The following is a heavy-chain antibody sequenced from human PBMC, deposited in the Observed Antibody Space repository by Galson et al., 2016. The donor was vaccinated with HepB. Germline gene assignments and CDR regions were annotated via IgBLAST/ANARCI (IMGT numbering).Heavy chain of an antibody. Sequence: SLRLSGAASGFTFSSYGMHWVRQAPGKGLAWVALIWYDGSNKYYADSVTGRFTISRDNSKHTLYLQKNSLSAEETAVYYCEREDSTIAGASFDDWGQGTLVTVSS. CDR3: EREDSTIAGASFDD. CDR1: GFTFSSYG. J-gene: IGHJ4*02. CDR2: IWYDGSNK. V-gene: IGHV3-33*01. D-gene: IGHD6-13*01.